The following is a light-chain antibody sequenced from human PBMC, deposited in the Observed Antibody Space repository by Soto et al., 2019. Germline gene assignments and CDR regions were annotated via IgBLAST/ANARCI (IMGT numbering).Light chain of an antibody. CDR3: SSYTSSSTLEV. V-gene: IGLV2-14*01. CDR1: SSDVGGYNY. CDR2: DVS. Sequence: QSLLTQPASVSGSPGQSITSSCTGTSSDVGGYNYVSWYQQHPGKAPKLMIYDVSNRPSGVSNRFSGSKSGNTASLTISGLQAEDEADYYCSSYTSSSTLEVFGTGTKVPVL. J-gene: IGLJ1*01.